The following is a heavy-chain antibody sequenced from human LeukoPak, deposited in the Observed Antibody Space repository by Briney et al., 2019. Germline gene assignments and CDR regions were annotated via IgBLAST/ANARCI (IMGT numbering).Heavy chain of an antibody. V-gene: IGHV3-30*04. CDR1: GFIFNIYP. Sequence: GGSLRLSCAASGFIFNIYPMHWVRQAPGEGPEWVAVTLYDGSSTDYADSVKGRFTMSRDNAKNTLYLQMNSLRPEDTGIYYCARGNVAVARNLIDFWGQGTLVTVSS. CDR2: TLYDGSST. CDR3: ARGNVAVARNLIDF. J-gene: IGHJ4*02. D-gene: IGHD6-19*01.